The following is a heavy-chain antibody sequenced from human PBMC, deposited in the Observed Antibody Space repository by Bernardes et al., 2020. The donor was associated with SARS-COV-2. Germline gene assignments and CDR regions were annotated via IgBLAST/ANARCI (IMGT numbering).Heavy chain of an antibody. D-gene: IGHD4-17*01. CDR1: GYIFTRYG. CDR3: ARASQSYGDYDY. CDR2: ISGYNRDT. J-gene: IGHJ4*02. V-gene: IGHV1-18*01. Sequence: ASVKVSCKASGYIFTRYGISWVRQAPGQGLGGMEWISGYNRDTKYAQKFRGRVTMTKDTSTSTAYMELRTLRSDDTAVYYCARASQSYGDYDYWGQGTRVTVSA.